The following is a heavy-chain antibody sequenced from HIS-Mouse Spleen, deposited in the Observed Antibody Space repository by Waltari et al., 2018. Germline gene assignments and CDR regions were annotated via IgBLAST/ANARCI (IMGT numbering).Heavy chain of an antibody. Sequence: QVQLQQWGAGLLKPSETLSLTSAVYGGSLSGYYWSGIRQPPGKGLGWIWEINHSGSTNYNPSLKSRVTISVDTSKNQFSLKLSSVTAADTAVYYCARMGPASGSYGDYWGQGTLVTVSS. CDR1: GGSLSGYY. J-gene: IGHJ4*02. D-gene: IGHD1-26*01. CDR2: INHSGST. V-gene: IGHV4-34*01. CDR3: ARMGPASGSYGDY.